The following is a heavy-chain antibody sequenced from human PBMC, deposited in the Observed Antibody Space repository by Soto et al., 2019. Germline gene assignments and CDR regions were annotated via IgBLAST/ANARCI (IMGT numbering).Heavy chain of an antibody. D-gene: IGHD2-21*02. Sequence: GASVKVSCKASGYTFTSYYMHWVRQAPGQGLEWMGIINPSGGSTSYAQKFQGRVTMTRDTSTSTVYMELSSLRSEDTAVYYCARDVGAYCGGDCYPETRNEAPHWFDPWGQGTLVTVSS. CDR1: GYTFTSYY. V-gene: IGHV1-46*01. CDR2: INPSGGST. CDR3: ARDVGAYCGGDCYPETRNEAPHWFDP. J-gene: IGHJ5*02.